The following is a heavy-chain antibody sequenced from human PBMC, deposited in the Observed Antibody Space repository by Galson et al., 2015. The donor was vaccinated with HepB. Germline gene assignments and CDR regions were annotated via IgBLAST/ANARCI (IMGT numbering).Heavy chain of an antibody. CDR3: AKDMTEQWKDAFGI. CDR1: GFTFSSYE. Sequence: SLRLSCAASGFTFSSYEMNWVRQAPGKGLGWVSAISGSGGTTYYADSVKGRFTISRDNSKNTLYLQMNSLRAEDTAVYFCAKDMTEQWKDAFGIWGQGTMVTVSS. V-gene: IGHV3-23*01. J-gene: IGHJ3*02. CDR2: ISGSGGTT. D-gene: IGHD1/OR15-1a*01.